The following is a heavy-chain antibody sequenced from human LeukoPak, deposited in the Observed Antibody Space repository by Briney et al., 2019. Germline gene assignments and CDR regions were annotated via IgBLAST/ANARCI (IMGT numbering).Heavy chain of an antibody. J-gene: IGHJ4*02. Sequence: GGSLRLSCAASGFTFSNYGMNWVRQAPGKGLEWVSGITGSGGSTYYADSVKGRFTISRDNSKNTLYLQMNSLRAEDTAVYYCAKDRGRGGWYPRFFDYWGQGTLVTVSS. CDR1: GFTFSNYG. CDR2: ITGSGGST. V-gene: IGHV3-23*01. CDR3: AKDRGRGGWYPRFFDY. D-gene: IGHD6-19*01.